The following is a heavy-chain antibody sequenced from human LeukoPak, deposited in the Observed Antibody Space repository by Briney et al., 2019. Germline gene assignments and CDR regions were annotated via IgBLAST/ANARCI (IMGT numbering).Heavy chain of an antibody. V-gene: IGHV1-24*01. Sequence: ASVKVSCKVSGYTLTELSMHWVRQAPGKGLEWMGGFDPEDGETIYAQKFQGRVTMTEDTSTDTAYMELSSLRSEDTAVYYCATVGYYYGSGSYYKCSYFDYWGQGTLVTVSS. CDR1: GYTLTELS. D-gene: IGHD3-10*01. J-gene: IGHJ4*02. CDR2: FDPEDGET. CDR3: ATVGYYYGSGSYYKCSYFDY.